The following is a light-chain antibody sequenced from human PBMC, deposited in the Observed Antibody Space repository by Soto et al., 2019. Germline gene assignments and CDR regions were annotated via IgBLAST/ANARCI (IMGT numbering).Light chain of an antibody. CDR2: GAS. CDR3: QYHTLSSGP. J-gene: IGKJ1*01. Sequence: QMTQSPSTLSASVGDRVTISCRASQDIYTYVAWYRRKSGRSPELLISGASTLESGVPPRFIGSGSGSDFTLTIAGLQPEDFATYYCQYHTLSSGPFGQGTKVE. CDR1: QDIYTY. V-gene: IGKV1-5*01.